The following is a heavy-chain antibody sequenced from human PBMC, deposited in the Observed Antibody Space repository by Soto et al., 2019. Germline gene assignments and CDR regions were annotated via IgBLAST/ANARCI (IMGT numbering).Heavy chain of an antibody. D-gene: IGHD3-10*01. CDR3: ARDTSRGEYDY. Sequence: QVRLVQSGAEVKKPGASVKVSCKVSGNTFTSYAVSGVRQAPGQGLEWMVWINVYNGKANNAQKLQGRVTMTTDTSTSTAYLDLMCLRSDDTAVYFCARDTSRGEYDYWGQGTLVTVSS. J-gene: IGHJ4*02. CDR2: INVYNGKA. CDR1: GNTFTSYA. V-gene: IGHV1-18*01.